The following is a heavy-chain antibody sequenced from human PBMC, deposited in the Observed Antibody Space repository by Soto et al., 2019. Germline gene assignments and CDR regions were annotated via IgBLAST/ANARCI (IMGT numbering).Heavy chain of an antibody. CDR3: ARDHCSGGSCATNWRDP. J-gene: IGHJ5*02. Sequence: PSETLSLTCTVSGGSISSGDYYWSWMRQPPGKGLEWIGYIHYSGSTYYNPSLKSRVTISLDTSKNQFSLKLSSVTAADTAVYYCARDHCSGGSCATNWRDPWGQVTRVT. V-gene: IGHV4-30-4*01. CDR2: IHYSGST. D-gene: IGHD2-15*01. CDR1: GGSISSGDYY.